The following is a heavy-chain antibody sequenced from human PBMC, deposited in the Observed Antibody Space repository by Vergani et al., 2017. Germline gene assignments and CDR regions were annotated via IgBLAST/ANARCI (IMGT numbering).Heavy chain of an antibody. CDR2: IYSGGST. Sequence: EVQLLESGGGLVQPGGSLRLSCAASGFTFSSYAMSWVRQAPGKGLEWVSVIYSGGSTYYADSVKGRFTISRDNSKNTLYLQMNSLRAEDTAVYYCARVSIAVAGSDAFDIWGQGTIVTVSS. D-gene: IGHD6-19*01. J-gene: IGHJ3*02. CDR1: GFTFSSYA. CDR3: ARVSIAVAGSDAFDI. V-gene: IGHV3-23*03.